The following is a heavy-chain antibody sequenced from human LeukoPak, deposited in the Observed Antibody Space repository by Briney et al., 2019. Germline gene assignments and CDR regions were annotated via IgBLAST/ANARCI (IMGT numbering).Heavy chain of an antibody. D-gene: IGHD3-22*01. CDR2: GHHSESS. V-gene: IGHV4-59*02. CDR3: ARGAPLKIVVVITTRRNWFDP. J-gene: IGHJ5*02. Sequence: SETLSLTCSVSGDSVTSTYWSWIRQPPGKGLEWIAYGHHSESSNYNPSFRSRVIIPVDTSRNQFSLKLSSVTAADTAVYYCARGAPLKIVVVITTRRNWFDPWGQGTLVTVSS. CDR1: GDSVTSTY.